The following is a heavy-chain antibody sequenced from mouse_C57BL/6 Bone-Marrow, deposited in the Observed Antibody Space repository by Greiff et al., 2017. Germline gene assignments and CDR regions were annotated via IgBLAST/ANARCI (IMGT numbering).Heavy chain of an antibody. D-gene: IGHD5-1*01. J-gene: IGHJ4*01. CDR1: GYSFTGYF. Sequence: EVQLVESGPELVKPGDSVKISCKASGYSFTGYFMNWVMQSHGQSLEWIGRINPYDGDTFYNQKFKGKATLTVDKSSSTAHMELRSLTSEDSAVYYCATALLFRSTRRAMDYWGQGTSLTVSS. V-gene: IGHV1-20*01. CDR2: INPYDGDT. CDR3: ATALLFRSTRRAMDY.